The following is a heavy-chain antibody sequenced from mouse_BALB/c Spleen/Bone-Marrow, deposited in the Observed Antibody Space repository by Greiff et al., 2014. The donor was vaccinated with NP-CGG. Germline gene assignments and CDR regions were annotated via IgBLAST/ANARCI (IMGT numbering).Heavy chain of an antibody. J-gene: IGHJ2*01. D-gene: IGHD3-1*01. CDR2: ISSGGSYT. V-gene: IGHV5-9-4*01. CDR3: VRDSSGYFDY. Sequence: EVQLVESGGGLVKPGGSLKLSCAASGCTFSYYAMSWVRQSPEKRLEWVAEISSGGSYTYYPDTVTGRFTISRDNAKNTLYLEMSSLRSEDTAMYYCVRDSSGYFDYWGQGTTLTVSS. CDR1: GCTFSYYA.